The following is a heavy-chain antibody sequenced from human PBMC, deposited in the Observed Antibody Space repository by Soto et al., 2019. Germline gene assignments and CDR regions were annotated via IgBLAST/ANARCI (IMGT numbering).Heavy chain of an antibody. CDR2: ISGSGGST. V-gene: IGHV3-23*01. CDR1: GFTFSSYA. CDR3: AGSSDWYAWFDP. Sequence: PGGSVRLSCAASGFTFSSYAMSWVRQAPGKGLEWVSAISGSGGSTYYADSVKGRFTISRDNSKSTLYLRMNSLRAEDTAVYYCAGSSDWYAWFDPWGQGTLVTVSS. D-gene: IGHD6-19*01. J-gene: IGHJ5*02.